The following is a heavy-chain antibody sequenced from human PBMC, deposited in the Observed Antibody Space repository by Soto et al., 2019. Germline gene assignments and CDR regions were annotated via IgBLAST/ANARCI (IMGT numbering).Heavy chain of an antibody. J-gene: IGHJ5*02. CDR1: GGTFSTST. CDR2: IIPLLEIA. CDR3: ASWTSDGSGRPLAS. V-gene: IGHV1-69*02. Sequence: QVQLVQSGAEVKKPGSSVKVSCKSSGGTFSTSTISWVRQAPGQGLEWMGRIIPLLEIANYAQKFQGRATITAHKATLTAFLDLRSLRSEETAVYYCASWTSDGSGRPLASWGQGNLVTVSS. D-gene: IGHD3-10*01.